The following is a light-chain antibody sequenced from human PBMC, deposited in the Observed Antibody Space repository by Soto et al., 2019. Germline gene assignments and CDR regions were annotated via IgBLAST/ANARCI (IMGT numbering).Light chain of an antibody. CDR3: SSYTSSSTLVV. V-gene: IGLV2-14*03. J-gene: IGLJ1*01. CDR2: DVS. CDR1: SSDVGGYNY. Sequence: QSALTQPASVSGSPGQSITIYCTGTSSDVGGYNYVSWYQHHPGKAPKLMIYDVSNRPSGVSNRFSCSKSGNTASLTISGLQAEDEADYYCSSYTSSSTLVVFGTGTKLTVL.